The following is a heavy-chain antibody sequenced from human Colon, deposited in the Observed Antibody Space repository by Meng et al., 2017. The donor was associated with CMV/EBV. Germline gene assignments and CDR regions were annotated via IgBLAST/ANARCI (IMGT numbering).Heavy chain of an antibody. CDR1: GFMFRNYA. J-gene: IGHJ4*02. Sequence: GESLKISCVTSGFMFRNYAISWVRQAPGKGLEWVSAITGSGDTTFYADSVGGRFTISRDNSQNTVYLHMTSLRADDTATYYCLRDPLLLPRRYWGQGTLVTVSS. D-gene: IGHD3-3*01. CDR2: ITGSGDTT. V-gene: IGHV3-23*01. CDR3: LRDPLLLPRRY.